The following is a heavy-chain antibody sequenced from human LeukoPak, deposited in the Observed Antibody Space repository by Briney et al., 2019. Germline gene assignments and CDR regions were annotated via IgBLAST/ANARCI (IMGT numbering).Heavy chain of an antibody. V-gene: IGHV1-18*01. Sequence: AASVEVSCKASGYTFTGYGISWVRQAPGQGLEWMGWISSASGHTYFAQNFQGRLTMTTDTSTTTVFMELRSLRSDDTAVYYCARAPSTVPTRQDFWGQGTLVTVSS. CDR3: ARAPSTVPTRQDF. CDR1: GYTFTGYG. CDR2: ISSASGHT. J-gene: IGHJ4*02. D-gene: IGHD2-2*01.